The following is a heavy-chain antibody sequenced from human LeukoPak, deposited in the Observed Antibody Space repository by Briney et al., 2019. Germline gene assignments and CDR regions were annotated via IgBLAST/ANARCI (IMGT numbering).Heavy chain of an antibody. CDR1: GFTFSSYA. J-gene: IGHJ6*02. V-gene: IGHV3-23*01. CDR2: ISGSGGSA. Sequence: GGSLRLSCAAYGFTFSSYAMSWVRQAPGKGLEWVSGISGSGGSAYYADSVRGRFTISRDNAKNSLYLQMNSLRAEDTAVYYCARKNYGVYYYYYGMDVWGQGTTVTVSS. D-gene: IGHD4-17*01. CDR3: ARKNYGVYYYYYGMDV.